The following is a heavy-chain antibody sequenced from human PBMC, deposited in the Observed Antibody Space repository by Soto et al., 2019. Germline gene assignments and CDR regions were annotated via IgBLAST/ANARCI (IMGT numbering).Heavy chain of an antibody. Sequence: SGPTLVNPTQTLTLTYTFSGFSLSTSGVGVGWIRQPPGKALEWLALIYWDDDKRYSPSLKSRLTITKDTSKNQVVLTMTNMDPVDTATYYCAQGVLGFGEFDYFDYWGQGTLVTLSS. CDR2: IYWDDDK. V-gene: IGHV2-5*02. D-gene: IGHD3-10*01. CDR1: GFSLSTSGVG. CDR3: AQGVLGFGEFDYFDY. J-gene: IGHJ4*02.